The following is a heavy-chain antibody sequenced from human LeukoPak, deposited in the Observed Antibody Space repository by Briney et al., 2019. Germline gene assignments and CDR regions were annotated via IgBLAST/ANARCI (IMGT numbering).Heavy chain of an antibody. Sequence: SQALSLTCAISGDSVSSNSVAWNWIRQSPSRGLEWLGRTYYRSKWYNDYAVSVKSRITTNPDTSKNQFSLQLNSVTPEDTAVYYCAGGPGGAMGGYWGRGTLVTVSS. CDR1: GDSVSSNSVA. D-gene: IGHD1-26*01. CDR2: TYYRSKWYN. CDR3: AGGPGGAMGGY. V-gene: IGHV6-1*01. J-gene: IGHJ4*02.